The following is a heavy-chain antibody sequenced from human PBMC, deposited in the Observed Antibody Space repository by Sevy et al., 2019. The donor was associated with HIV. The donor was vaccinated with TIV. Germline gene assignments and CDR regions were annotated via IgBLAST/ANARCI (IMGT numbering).Heavy chain of an antibody. CDR3: ARDRYYDASGYYYYYYGMDV. V-gene: IGHV3-66*01. D-gene: IGHD3-22*01. CDR2: IYSDGRT. J-gene: IGHJ6*02. Sequence: VGSLRLSCAASGLSVSDNYMNWVRQAPGKGLELVSVIYSDGRTYYPDSVKGRFSISRDNSKNTLYLHMKSLSPEDTAVYYCARDRYYDASGYYYYYYGMDVWGQGTTVTVSS. CDR1: GLSVSDNY.